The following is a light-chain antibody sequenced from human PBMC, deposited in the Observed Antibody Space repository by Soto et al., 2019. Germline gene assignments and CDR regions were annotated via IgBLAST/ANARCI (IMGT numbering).Light chain of an antibody. Sequence: IVLTQSPGTLSLSPGERAILSYRASQSVSSSYLVWYQQKPGQAPRLLIYGASSRATGIPDRFSGSGSGTDFTLTISRLEPEDFAVYYCQQYGSSLITFGQGTRLEIK. CDR1: QSVSSSY. V-gene: IGKV3-20*01. CDR3: QQYGSSLIT. CDR2: GAS. J-gene: IGKJ5*01.